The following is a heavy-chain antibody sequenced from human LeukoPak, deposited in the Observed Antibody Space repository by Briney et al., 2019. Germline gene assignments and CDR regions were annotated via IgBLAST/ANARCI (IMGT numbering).Heavy chain of an antibody. CDR2: IYSGGST. V-gene: IGHV3-53*01. Sequence: GGSLRLSCAASGFTVSSNYMSWVRQAPGKGLEWVSVIYSGGSTYYADSVKGRFTISRDNSKNTLYLQMNSLRAEDTAVYYCARNYDLVTGSLPYAFDIWGQGTMVTVSS. CDR1: GFTVSSNY. D-gene: IGHD3-9*01. J-gene: IGHJ3*02. CDR3: ARNYDLVTGSLPYAFDI.